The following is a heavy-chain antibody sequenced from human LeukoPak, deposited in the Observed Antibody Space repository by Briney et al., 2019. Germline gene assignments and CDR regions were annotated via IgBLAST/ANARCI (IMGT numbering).Heavy chain of an antibody. CDR2: ISSSSSYI. CDR3: ARDSRYSGYDYVDFDY. D-gene: IGHD5-12*01. Sequence: GGSLRLSCAASGFTFSSYAMSWVRQAPGKGLEWVSSISSSSSYIYYADSVKGRFTISRDNVKNSLYLQMNSLRAEDTAVYYCARDSRYSGYDYVDFDYWGQGTLVTVSS. J-gene: IGHJ4*02. V-gene: IGHV3-21*01. CDR1: GFTFSSYA.